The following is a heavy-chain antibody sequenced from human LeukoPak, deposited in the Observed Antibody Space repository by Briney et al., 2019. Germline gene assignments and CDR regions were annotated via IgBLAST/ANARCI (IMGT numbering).Heavy chain of an antibody. CDR3: ARAGSIYGWFDY. J-gene: IGHJ4*02. D-gene: IGHD5-18*01. Sequence: SETLSLTCTVSGDSVSGVYWSWIRLPPGKGLEWVGHMYYSGTTKYNPSLKSRVTISVDTSKNQFSLRLSSVTAADTAVYFCARAGSIYGWFDYWGQGTLVTVSS. V-gene: IGHV4-59*02. CDR2: MYYSGTT. CDR1: GDSVSGVY.